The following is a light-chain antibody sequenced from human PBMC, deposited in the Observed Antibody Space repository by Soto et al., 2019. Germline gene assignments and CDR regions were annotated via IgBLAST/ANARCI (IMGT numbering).Light chain of an antibody. CDR2: GAS. Sequence: VVLMQSPYTLSLSLGERATLSCRASESISSHYIAWYQHKPGQAPRLLIFGASTRATGIPDRFSGSWSGTDFTLTISRLEPEDFAMYYCQNFGDSPFTFGPGTKVDIK. CDR1: ESISSHY. CDR3: QNFGDSPFT. J-gene: IGKJ3*01. V-gene: IGKV3-20*01.